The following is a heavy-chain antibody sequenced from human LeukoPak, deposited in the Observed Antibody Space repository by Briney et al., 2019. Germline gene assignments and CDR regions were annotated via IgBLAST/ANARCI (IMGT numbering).Heavy chain of an antibody. Sequence: SQTLSLTCTVSGGSISSGGYYWNWIRQHPGKGLVWIGYIHYSGSTYYNPSLKSRVTISIDTSKNQFSLKLTSVTAADTAVYYCARAHYDILTGYPLDYWGQGTLVTVSS. CDR1: GGSISSGGYY. J-gene: IGHJ4*02. CDR3: ARAHYDILTGYPLDY. V-gene: IGHV4-31*03. D-gene: IGHD3-9*01. CDR2: IHYSGST.